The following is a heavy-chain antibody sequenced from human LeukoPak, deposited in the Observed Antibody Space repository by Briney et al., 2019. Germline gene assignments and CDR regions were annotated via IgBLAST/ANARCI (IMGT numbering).Heavy chain of an antibody. D-gene: IGHD3-3*01. CDR2: IYTSGGT. CDR1: GDSLNGYF. V-gene: IGHV4-4*07. CDR3: ARRYGENTIFGVVPKDAVDI. J-gene: IGHJ3*02. Sequence: PSETLSLTCTVSGDSLNGYFWTWIRQPAGKGLEWIGRIYTSGGTIYNPSLKGRVTMSVNTSKNRHSLKLTSMTVADTAVHYCARRYGENTIFGVVPKDAVDIWGQGTMVTVSS.